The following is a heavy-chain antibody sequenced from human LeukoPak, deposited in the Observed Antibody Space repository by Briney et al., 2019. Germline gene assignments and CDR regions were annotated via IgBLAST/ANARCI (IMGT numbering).Heavy chain of an antibody. CDR2: INHSGST. CDR3: ARTARVLLWFGSPNWFDP. V-gene: IGHV4-34*01. CDR1: GGSFSGYY. J-gene: IGHJ5*02. D-gene: IGHD3-10*01. Sequence: ASETLSLTCAVYGGSFSGYYWSWIRQPPGKGLEWIGEINHSGSTNYNPSLKSRVTISVDTSKNQFSLKLSSVTAADTAVYYCARTARVLLWFGSPNWFDPWGQGTLVTVSS.